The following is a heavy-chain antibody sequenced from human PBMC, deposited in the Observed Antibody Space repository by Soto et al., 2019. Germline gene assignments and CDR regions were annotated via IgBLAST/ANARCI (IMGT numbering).Heavy chain of an antibody. V-gene: IGHV1-69*02. D-gene: IGHD5-12*01. CDR2: IIPILGIA. CDR1: GGTLSSYT. J-gene: IGHJ3*02. CDR3: ASVPLVGSPAAGYSGYPGPSTDAFDI. Sequence: SVKVSCKASGGTLSSYTISWVRQAPGQGLEWMGRIIPILGIANYAQKFQGRVTITADKSTSTAYMELSSLRSEDTAVYYCASVPLVGSPAAGYSGYPGPSTDAFDIWGQGTMVTVSS.